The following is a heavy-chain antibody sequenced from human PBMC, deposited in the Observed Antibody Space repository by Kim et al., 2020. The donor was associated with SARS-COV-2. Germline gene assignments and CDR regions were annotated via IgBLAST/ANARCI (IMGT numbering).Heavy chain of an antibody. CDR1: GGSISSGGYY. D-gene: IGHD2-15*01. CDR3: ARGRYCSGGSCYSGYYYGMDV. V-gene: IGHV4-31*03. Sequence: SETLSLTCTVSGGSISSGGYYWSWIRQHPGKGLEWIGYIYYSGSTYYNPSLKSRVTISVDTSKNQFSLKLSSVTAADTAVYYCARGRYCSGGSCYSGYYYGMDVWGQGTTVTVS. CDR2: IYYSGST. J-gene: IGHJ6*02.